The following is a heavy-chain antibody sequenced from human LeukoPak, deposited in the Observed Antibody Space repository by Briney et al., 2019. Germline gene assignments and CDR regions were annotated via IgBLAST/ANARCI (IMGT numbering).Heavy chain of an antibody. CDR3: AREFGYCSSTSCYYDY. V-gene: IGHV3-7*01. J-gene: IGHJ4*02. D-gene: IGHD2-2*01. Sequence: PGGSLRLSXAASGFTFSSYWMSWVRQAPGKGLEWVANIKQDGSEKYYVDSEKGRFTISRDNAKNSLYLQMNSLRAEDTAVYYCAREFGYCSSTSCYYDYWGQGTLVTVSS. CDR2: IKQDGSEK. CDR1: GFTFSSYW.